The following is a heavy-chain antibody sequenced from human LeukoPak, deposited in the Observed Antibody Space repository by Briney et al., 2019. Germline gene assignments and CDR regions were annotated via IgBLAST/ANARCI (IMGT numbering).Heavy chain of an antibody. D-gene: IGHD6-19*01. CDR2: MYYSGST. J-gene: IGHJ4*02. CDR3: ARVEYSSGTLGKGHFDY. Sequence: SETLSLTCTVSGGSISSSSYYWGWIRQPPGKGLEWLGSMYYSGSTYHNPPLKSRVTISVDTSKNQFSLKLSSVTAADTAVYYCARVEYSSGTLGKGHFDYWGQGTLVTVSS. V-gene: IGHV4-39*07. CDR1: GGSISSSSYY.